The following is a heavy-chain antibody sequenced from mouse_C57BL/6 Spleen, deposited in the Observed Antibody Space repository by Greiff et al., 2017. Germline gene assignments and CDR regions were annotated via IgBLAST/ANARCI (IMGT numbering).Heavy chain of an antibody. Sequence: VQLQQSGAELARPGASVKLSCKASGYTFTSYGISWVKQRTGQGLEWIGEIYPRSGNTYYNEKFKGKATLTADKSSSTAYMELRSLTSEDSAVYFCARWGYYGSSLYYFDYWGQGTTLTVSS. CDR3: ARWGYYGSSLYYFDY. V-gene: IGHV1-81*01. CDR1: GYTFTSYG. D-gene: IGHD1-1*01. CDR2: IYPRSGNT. J-gene: IGHJ2*01.